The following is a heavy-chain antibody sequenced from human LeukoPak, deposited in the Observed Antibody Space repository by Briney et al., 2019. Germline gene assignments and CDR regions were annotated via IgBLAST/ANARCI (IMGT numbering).Heavy chain of an antibody. J-gene: IGHJ4*02. CDR1: GYTFTSCG. Sequence: ASVKVSCKASGYTFTSCGISWVRQAPGQGLEWMGWINPNSGGTNYAQKFQGRVTMTRDTSISTAYMELSRLRSDDTAVYYCAGDRDSSSWYTFDYWGQGTLVTVSS. CDR2: INPNSGGT. V-gene: IGHV1-2*02. D-gene: IGHD6-13*01. CDR3: AGDRDSSSWYTFDY.